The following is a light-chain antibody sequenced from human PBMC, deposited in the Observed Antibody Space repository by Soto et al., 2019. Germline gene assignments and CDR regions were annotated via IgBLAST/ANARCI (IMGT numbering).Light chain of an antibody. CDR2: GAS. Sequence: EIVMTQSPDTLSLSPGEGATLSCRVSQSIRSNLAWYQQRPGQAPRLLMYGASTRADGIPARFTGSGSGTEFTLTISSLQSEDFAVYYCQQYNNWPPWTFGQGTKVDIK. CDR3: QQYNNWPPWT. J-gene: IGKJ1*01. V-gene: IGKV3-15*01. CDR1: QSIRSN.